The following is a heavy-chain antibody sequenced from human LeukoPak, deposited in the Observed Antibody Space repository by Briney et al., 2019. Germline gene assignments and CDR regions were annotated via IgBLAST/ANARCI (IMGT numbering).Heavy chain of an antibody. CDR3: AKGHLGDTYYYDSSGYRRFDY. Sequence: GRSLRLSCAASGFTFDDYAMHWVRQAPGKGLEWVSGISWNSGSTGYADSVKGRFTISRDNAKNSLYLQMNSLRAEDTAVYYCAKGHLGDTYYYDSSGYRRFDYWGQGTLVTVSS. J-gene: IGHJ4*02. CDR2: ISWNSGST. CDR1: GFTFDDYA. D-gene: IGHD3-22*01. V-gene: IGHV3-9*01.